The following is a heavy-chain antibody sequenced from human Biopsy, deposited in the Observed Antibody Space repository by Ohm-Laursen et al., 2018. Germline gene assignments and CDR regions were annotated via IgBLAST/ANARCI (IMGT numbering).Heavy chain of an antibody. CDR2: INPHTGVA. CDR3: ARPSGGVSTIGFDP. CDR1: GYDFLDFH. J-gene: IGHJ5*02. Sequence: ASVKVSCKSSGYDFLDFHIHWVRQVPGQGLEWIGHINPHTGVAKYAQKFLDRITMTGDTSISTAYMDLSRLTSADTGIYYCARPSGGVSTIGFDPWGQGTLVSVSS. D-gene: IGHD5/OR15-5a*01. V-gene: IGHV1-2*05.